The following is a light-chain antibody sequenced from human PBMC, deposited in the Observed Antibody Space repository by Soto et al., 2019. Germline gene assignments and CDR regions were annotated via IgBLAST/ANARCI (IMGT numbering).Light chain of an antibody. CDR1: QSVSGY. Sequence: EVGVTQSPVTRSLSPGEKATHLCAASQSVSGYLAWYQQKPGQAPRLLIYDASNRATGIPARFSGSGSGTDFTLTISSLEPEDFAVYYCQQRSNWPPITFGQGTRLEIK. J-gene: IGKJ5*01. CDR3: QQRSNWPPIT. CDR2: DAS. V-gene: IGKV3-11*01.